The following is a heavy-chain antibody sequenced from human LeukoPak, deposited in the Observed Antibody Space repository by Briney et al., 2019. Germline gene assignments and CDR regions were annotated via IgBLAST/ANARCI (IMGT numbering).Heavy chain of an antibody. CDR2: ISGSGGST. J-gene: IGHJ4*02. V-gene: IGHV3-23*01. Sequence: GGSLRLSCAASGFTFSSYAMSWVRQAPGKGLEWVSAISGSGGSTYYADSVKGRFTISRDSSKNTLYLQMNSLRAEDTAVYYCAKDSGSGWYNGDFDYWGQGTLVTVSS. CDR1: GFTFSSYA. D-gene: IGHD6-19*01. CDR3: AKDSGSGWYNGDFDY.